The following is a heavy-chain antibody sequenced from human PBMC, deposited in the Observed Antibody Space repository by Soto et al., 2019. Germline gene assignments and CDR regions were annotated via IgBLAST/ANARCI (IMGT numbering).Heavy chain of an antibody. Sequence: GGSLRLSCTTSGFTFGCYEVSWFRPAPGRGVGGGGFIRSKRYGGATDYAASVAGRVTISRGDSQSTAYLEVVSPDREGTAVGSCAREYRRGGYLFDYFDAWGQGPLVTVS. V-gene: IGHV3-49*03. CDR1: GFTFGCYE. J-gene: IGHJ4*02. CDR3: AREYRRGGYLFDYFDA. CDR2: IRSKRYGGAT. D-gene: IGHD6-19*01.